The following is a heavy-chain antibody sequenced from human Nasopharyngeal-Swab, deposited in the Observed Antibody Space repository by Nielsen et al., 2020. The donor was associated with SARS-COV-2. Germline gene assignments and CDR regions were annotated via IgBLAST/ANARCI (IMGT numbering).Heavy chain of an antibody. J-gene: IGHJ6*02. V-gene: IGHV3-33*01. D-gene: IGHD5-18*01. CDR2: IWYDGSNK. CDR3: ARGGYSYGPYYYGMDV. CDR1: GFTFSTFG. Sequence: GGSLRLSCAASGFTFSTFGMRWVRQAPGKGLEWVAVIWYDGSNKYYADSVKGRFTISRDNAKNSLYLQMNSLRAEDTAVYYCARGGYSYGPYYYGMDVWGQGTTVTVSS.